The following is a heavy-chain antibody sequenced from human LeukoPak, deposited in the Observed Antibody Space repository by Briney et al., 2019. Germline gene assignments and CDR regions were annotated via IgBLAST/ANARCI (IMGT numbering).Heavy chain of an antibody. Sequence: SVKVSCKASGGTFSSYAISWVRQAPGQGLEWMGGIIPIFGTANYAQKFQGRVTITADESTSTTYMELSSLRSEDMAVYYCASGYCSGGSCYSKRWFDPWGQGTLVTVSS. CDR3: ASGYCSGGSCYSKRWFDP. D-gene: IGHD2-15*01. V-gene: IGHV1-69*13. J-gene: IGHJ5*02. CDR2: IIPIFGTA. CDR1: GGTFSSYA.